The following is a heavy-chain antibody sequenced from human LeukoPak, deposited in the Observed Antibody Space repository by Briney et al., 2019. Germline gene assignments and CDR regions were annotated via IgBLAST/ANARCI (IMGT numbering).Heavy chain of an antibody. V-gene: IGHV3-23*01. Sequence: PGGSLRLSCAASGFTFSNHGMTWVRQAPGKGLEWVSGIPGNGGHTYYADSVKGRFTISRDNSKNTLYLQMNSLRAEDTAVYYCAKDPSRGSGGIDCWGQGTLVTVSS. CDR1: GFTFSNHG. J-gene: IGHJ4*02. CDR3: AKDPSRGSGGIDC. D-gene: IGHD6-25*01. CDR2: IPGNGGHT.